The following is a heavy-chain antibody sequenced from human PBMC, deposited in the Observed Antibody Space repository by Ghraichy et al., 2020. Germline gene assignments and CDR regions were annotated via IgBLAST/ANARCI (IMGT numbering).Heavy chain of an antibody. CDR1: GDNVSSNSAA. CDR2: TYYRSKWYN. CDR3: ARDLDRAVAATLGYFDY. Sequence: SETLSLTCAISGDNVSSNSAAWNWIRQSPSRGLEWLGRTYYRSKWYNDYAVSVKSRITINPDTSKNQFSLQLNSVTPEDTAVYYCARDLDRAVAATLGYFDYWGQGTLVTVSS. V-gene: IGHV6-1*01. J-gene: IGHJ4*02. D-gene: IGHD6-19*01.